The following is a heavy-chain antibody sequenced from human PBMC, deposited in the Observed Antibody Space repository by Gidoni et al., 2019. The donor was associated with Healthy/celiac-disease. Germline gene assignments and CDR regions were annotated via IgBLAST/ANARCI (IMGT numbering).Heavy chain of an antibody. V-gene: IGHV3-15*01. Sequence: EVQLVESGGGLVKPGGSLRLSCAASGLTFSNAWMSWVRQAPGKGLEWVGRIKSKTDGGKTDYAAPVKGRFTISRDDSKNTLYLQMNRLKTEDTAVYYCTTVYNWNEMWKYWGQGTLVTVSS. CDR3: TTVYNWNEMWKY. CDR1: GLTFSNAW. J-gene: IGHJ4*02. D-gene: IGHD1-20*01. CDR2: IKSKTDGGKT.